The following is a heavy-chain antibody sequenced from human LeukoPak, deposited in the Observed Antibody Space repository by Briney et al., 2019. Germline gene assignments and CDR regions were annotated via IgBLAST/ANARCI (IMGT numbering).Heavy chain of an antibody. CDR2: ISSNGDAT. Sequence: GSLRLSCAASGFTFSSYAMHWVRQAPGKGLEYVSAISSNGDATYYANSVKGRFTVSRDNSKNTLYLQMGSLRVEDMAVYYCARGGGYRGYGQDYWGQGTLVTVSS. J-gene: IGHJ4*02. CDR3: ARGGGYRGYGQDY. D-gene: IGHD5-12*01. CDR1: GFTFSSYA. V-gene: IGHV3-64*01.